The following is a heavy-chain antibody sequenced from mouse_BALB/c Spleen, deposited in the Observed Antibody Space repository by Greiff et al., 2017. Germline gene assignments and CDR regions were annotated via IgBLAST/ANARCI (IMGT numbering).Heavy chain of an antibody. CDR2: IYPGDGDT. CDR1: GYAFSSYW. D-gene: IGHD2-3*01. J-gene: IGHJ4*01. V-gene: IGHV1-80*01. CDR3: ARERWLL. Sequence: VKVVESGAELVRPGSSVKISCKASGYAFSSYWMNWVKQRPGQGLEWIGQIYPGDGDTNYNGKFKGKATLTADKSSSTAYMQLSSLTSEDSAVYFCARERWLLWGQGTSVTVSS.